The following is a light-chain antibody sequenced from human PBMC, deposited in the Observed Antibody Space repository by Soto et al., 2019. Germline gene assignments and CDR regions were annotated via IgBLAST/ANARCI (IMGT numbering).Light chain of an antibody. CDR1: QSVSSTY. CDR2: GAC. J-gene: IGKJ1*01. Sequence: EIVLTQSPGTLSLSPGERATLSCRASQSVSSTYLAWYQQKLGQAPRLLIYGACSRATGIPDRFSGSGSGTDFTLTISRLEPEDFAVYYCQQYGSSPRTFGQGTKVEIK. V-gene: IGKV3-20*01. CDR3: QQYGSSPRT.